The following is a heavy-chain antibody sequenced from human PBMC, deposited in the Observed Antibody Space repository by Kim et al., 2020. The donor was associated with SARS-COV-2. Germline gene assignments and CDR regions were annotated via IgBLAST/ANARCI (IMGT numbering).Heavy chain of an antibody. Sequence: GGSLRLSCAASGFTFDDYTMHWVRQAPGKGLEWVSLISWDGGSTYYADSVKGRFTISRDNSKNSLYLQMNSLRTEDTALYYCAKDMTPDYGDYPYYYGMDVWGQGTTVTVSS. CDR1: GFTFDDYT. D-gene: IGHD4-17*01. J-gene: IGHJ6*02. V-gene: IGHV3-43*01. CDR3: AKDMTPDYGDYPYYYGMDV. CDR2: ISWDGGST.